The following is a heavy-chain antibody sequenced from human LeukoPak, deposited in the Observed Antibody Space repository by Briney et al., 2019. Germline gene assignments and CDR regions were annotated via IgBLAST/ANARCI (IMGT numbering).Heavy chain of an antibody. CDR1: GFTFSSYA. CDR2: ISGSGGST. Sequence: PGGSLSLSCAASGFTFSSYAMSWVRQAPGKGLEGVSAISGSGGSTYYADSVKGRFTISRDNSKNTLYLQMNSLRAEDTAVYYCAKPPQSLVVVIHLDYWGQGTLVTVSS. J-gene: IGHJ4*02. V-gene: IGHV3-23*01. D-gene: IGHD3-22*01. CDR3: AKPPQSLVVVIHLDY.